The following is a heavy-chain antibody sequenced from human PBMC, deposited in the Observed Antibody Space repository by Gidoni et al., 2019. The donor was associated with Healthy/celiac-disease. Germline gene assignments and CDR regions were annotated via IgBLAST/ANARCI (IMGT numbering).Heavy chain of an antibody. V-gene: IGHV3-30-3*01. CDR3: ARDPDTDTIFGVVTDY. D-gene: IGHD3-3*01. J-gene: IGHJ4*02. Sequence: QVQLVESGGGVVKPGRSLRLSCAASGFTFSSYAMHWVRPAPGKGLEWVAVISYDGSNKYYADSVKGRFTISRDNSKNTLYLQMNSLRAEDTAVYYCARDPDTDTIFGVVTDYWGQGTLVTVSS. CDR2: ISYDGSNK. CDR1: GFTFSSYA.